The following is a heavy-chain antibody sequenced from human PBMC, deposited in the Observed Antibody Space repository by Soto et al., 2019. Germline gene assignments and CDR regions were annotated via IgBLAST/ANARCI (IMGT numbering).Heavy chain of an antibody. D-gene: IGHD3-22*01. V-gene: IGHV3-66*01. CDR1: GFTVSSNY. CDR3: ARNGDSSDYRGWFDP. J-gene: IGHJ5*02. Sequence: EVQLVESGGGVVQPGGSLSLSCAASGFTVSSNYMSWVRQAPGKGLEWVSAIYSGGTTYYAGAVTGRFSISRDNSKNTLYLQTNSLRAEDTAVYYCARNGDSSDYRGWFDPWGQGTRVTVSS. CDR2: IYSGGTT.